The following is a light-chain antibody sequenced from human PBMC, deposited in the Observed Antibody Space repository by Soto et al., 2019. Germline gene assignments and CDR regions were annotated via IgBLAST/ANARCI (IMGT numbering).Light chain of an antibody. V-gene: IGKV3-15*01. CDR1: QSVSTN. CDR3: QQYNNWPPT. J-gene: IGKJ1*01. CDR2: GAS. Sequence: EIVMTQSPATLSVSPGERATLSCRASQSVSTNLAWYQQKPGQAPRLLIYGASTRATGIPARFSGSGSGTEFTLTISRLQSEDFAVYYCQQYNNWPPTFGQGTKGEIK.